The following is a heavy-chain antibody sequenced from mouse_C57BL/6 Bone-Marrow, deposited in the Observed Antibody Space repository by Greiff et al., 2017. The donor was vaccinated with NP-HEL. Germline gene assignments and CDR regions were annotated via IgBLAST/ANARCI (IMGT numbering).Heavy chain of an antibody. J-gene: IGHJ4*01. CDR1: GYTFTSYW. V-gene: IGHV1-5*01. CDR2: IYPGNSDT. Sequence: VQLQQSGPVLARPGASVKMSCKTSGYTFTSYWMHWVKQRPGKGLEWIGAIYPGNSDTSYNQKFKGKAKLTAVTSASTAYMELSSLTNEDSAVYYCTMGLMITTRGYYAMDYWGQGTSVTVSS. D-gene: IGHD2-4*01. CDR3: TMGLMITTRGYYAMDY.